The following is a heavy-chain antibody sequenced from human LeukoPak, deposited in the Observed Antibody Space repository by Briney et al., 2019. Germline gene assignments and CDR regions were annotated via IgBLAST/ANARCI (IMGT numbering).Heavy chain of an antibody. CDR2: ISYDGSNK. D-gene: IGHD3-10*01. V-gene: IGHV3-30-3*01. J-gene: IGHJ6*02. Sequence: GGSLRLSCATSGFTFSDYAMHWVRQAPGKGLEWVAVISYDGSNKYYADSVKGRFTISRDNSKNTLYLQMNSLRAEDTAVYYCARDGGSGGYYYGMDVWGQGTTVTVSS. CDR3: ARDGGSGGYYYGMDV. CDR1: GFTFSDYA.